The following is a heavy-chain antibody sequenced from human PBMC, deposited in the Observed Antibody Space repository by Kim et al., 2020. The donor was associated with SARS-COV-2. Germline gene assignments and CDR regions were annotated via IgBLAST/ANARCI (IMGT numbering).Heavy chain of an antibody. Sequence: ASVKVSCKASGYTFTGYYMHWVRQAPGQGLEWMGRINPNSGGTNYAQKFQGRVTMTRDTSISTAYMELSRLRSDDTAVYYCAAGQGGYSYGYSFDYWGQGTLVTVSS. D-gene: IGHD5-18*01. V-gene: IGHV1-2*06. CDR3: AAGQGGYSYGYSFDY. J-gene: IGHJ4*02. CDR1: GYTFTGYY. CDR2: INPNSGGT.